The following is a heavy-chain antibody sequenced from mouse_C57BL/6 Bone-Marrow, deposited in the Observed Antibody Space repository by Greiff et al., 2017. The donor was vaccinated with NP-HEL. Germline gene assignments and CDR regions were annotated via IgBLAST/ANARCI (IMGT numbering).Heavy chain of an antibody. CDR2: IYPGDGDT. V-gene: IGHV1-80*01. J-gene: IGHJ1*03. CDR1: GYAFSSYW. CDR3: ARYCTWYFDV. Sequence: LQESGASVKISCKASGYAFSSYWMNWVKQRPGKGLEWNGQIYPGDGDTNYNGKFKGKATLTADKSSSTAYMQLSSLTSEDSAVYFCARYCTWYFDVWGTGTTVTVSS.